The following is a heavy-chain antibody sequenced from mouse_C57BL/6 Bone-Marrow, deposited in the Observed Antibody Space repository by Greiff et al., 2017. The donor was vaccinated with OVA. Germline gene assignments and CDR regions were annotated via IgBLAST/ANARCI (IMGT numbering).Heavy chain of an antibody. J-gene: IGHJ3*01. V-gene: IGHV1-81*01. CDR1: GYTFTSYG. Sequence: VKLMESGAELARPGASVKLSCKASGYTFTSYGISWVKQRTGQGLEWIGEIYPRSGNTYYNEKFKGKATLTADKSSSTAYMELRSLTSEDSAVYFCARGGYYARFAYWGQGTLVTVSA. D-gene: IGHD2-3*01. CDR3: ARGGYYARFAY. CDR2: IYPRSGNT.